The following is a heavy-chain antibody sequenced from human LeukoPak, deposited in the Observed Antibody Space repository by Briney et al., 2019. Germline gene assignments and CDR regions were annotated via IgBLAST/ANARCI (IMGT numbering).Heavy chain of an antibody. V-gene: IGHV4-4*07. D-gene: IGHD1-26*01. Sequence: SETLSLTCTVSGYSMKYDYWSWVRQPAGKGLEWIARIYTSGTTNYNPSLKNRATISVDKSNNQFSLKLTSVTAADTAIYYCARDNSGSYPPIFDSWGQGTLVPVSS. CDR1: GYSMKYDY. CDR3: ARDNSGSYPPIFDS. J-gene: IGHJ4*02. CDR2: IYTSGTT.